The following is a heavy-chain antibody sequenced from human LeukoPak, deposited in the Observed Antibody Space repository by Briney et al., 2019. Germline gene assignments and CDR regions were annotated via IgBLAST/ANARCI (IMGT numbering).Heavy chain of an antibody. CDR2: IIPILGIA. V-gene: IGHV1-69*04. J-gene: IGHJ4*02. CDR1: GGTFSSYA. Sequence: SVKVTCKASGGTFSSYAISWVRQAPGQGLEWMGRIIPILGIANYAQKLQGRVTITADKSTSTAYMELSSLRSEDTAVYYCAIGGAHCTNGVCYKGVVDYWGQGTLVTVSS. D-gene: IGHD2-8*01. CDR3: AIGGAHCTNGVCYKGVVDY.